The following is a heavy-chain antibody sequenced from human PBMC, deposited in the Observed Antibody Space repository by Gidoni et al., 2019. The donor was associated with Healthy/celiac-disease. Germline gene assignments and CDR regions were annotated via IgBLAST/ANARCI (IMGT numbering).Heavy chain of an antibody. CDR1: GFTFDDYA. CDR3: AKGGVTIFGVVRDAFDI. D-gene: IGHD3-3*01. V-gene: IGHV3-9*01. CDR2: ISWNSGSI. Sequence: EVQLVESGGGLVQPVRSLRLSCAASGFTFDDYAMHWVRQAPGKGLEWVSGISWNSGSIGYADSVKGRFTISRDNAKNSLYLQMNSLRAEDTALYYCAKGGVTIFGVVRDAFDIWGQGTMVTVSS. J-gene: IGHJ3*02.